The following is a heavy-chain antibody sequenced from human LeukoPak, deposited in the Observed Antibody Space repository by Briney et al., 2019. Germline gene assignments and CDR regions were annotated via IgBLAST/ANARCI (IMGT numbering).Heavy chain of an antibody. D-gene: IGHD2-2*01. V-gene: IGHV1-18*01. CDR1: GYTLTSYG. CDR3: ARAGGIVVVPAALPDY. CDR2: IRAYNGNR. J-gene: IGHJ4*02. Sequence: ASVKVSCKASGYTLTSYGISWVRQAPGQGREGVGWIRAYNGNRNYAQKLQGRVTMTTDTSTSTAYMELRSLRSDDPAVYYCARAGGIVVVPAALPDYWGQGTLVTVSS.